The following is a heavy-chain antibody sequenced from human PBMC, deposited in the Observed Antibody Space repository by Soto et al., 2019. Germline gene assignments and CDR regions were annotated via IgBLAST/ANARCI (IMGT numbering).Heavy chain of an antibody. J-gene: IGHJ4*02. V-gene: IGHV3-33*01. CDR3: ARGGWGSGWYGYYFDY. CDR2: IWYDGSNK. D-gene: IGHD6-19*01. CDR1: GFTFSGYG. Sequence: GGSLRLSCAASGFTFSGYGMHWVRQAPGKGLEWVAVIWYDGSNKYYADSVKGRFTISRDNSKNTLYLQMNSLRAEDTAVYYCARGGWGSGWYGYYFDYWGQGTLVTVSS.